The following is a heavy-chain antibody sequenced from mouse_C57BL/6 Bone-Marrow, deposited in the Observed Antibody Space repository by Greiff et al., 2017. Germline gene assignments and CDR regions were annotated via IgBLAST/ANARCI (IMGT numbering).Heavy chain of an antibody. V-gene: IGHV5-17*01. J-gene: IGHJ3*01. D-gene: IGHD2-3*01. Sequence: EVKLMESGGGLVKPGGSLKLSCAASGFTFSDYGMHWVRQAPEKGLEWVAYISSGSSTIYYADTVKGRFTISRDNAKNTLFLQMTSLGSEDTAMYYCARPGDGYYPAWFAYWGQGTLVTVSA. CDR2: ISSGSSTI. CDR1: GFTFSDYG. CDR3: ARPGDGYYPAWFAY.